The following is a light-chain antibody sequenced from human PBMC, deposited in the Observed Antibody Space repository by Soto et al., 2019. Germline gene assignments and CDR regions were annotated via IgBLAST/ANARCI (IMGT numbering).Light chain of an antibody. Sequence: EIVLTQSPATLSLSPWERATLSCRASQSVSSYLAWYQQKPGQAPRLLIYDASNRATGIPARFSGSGSGTDFTLTISSLEPEDFAVYYCQQRSNFITFGQGTRLEI. CDR1: QSVSSY. V-gene: IGKV3-11*01. CDR2: DAS. J-gene: IGKJ5*01. CDR3: QQRSNFIT.